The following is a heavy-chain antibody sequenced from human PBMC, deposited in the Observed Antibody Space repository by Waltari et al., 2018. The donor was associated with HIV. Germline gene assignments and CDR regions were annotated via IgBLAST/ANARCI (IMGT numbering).Heavy chain of an antibody. D-gene: IGHD2-21*02. CDR1: GFTFTSSA. V-gene: IGHV1-58*01. J-gene: IGHJ3*02. CDR2: IVVGSGNT. Sequence: QMQLVQSGPEVKKPGTSVKVSCKASGFTFTSSAVQWVRQARGQRLEWIGWIVVGSGNTNYAQKFQERVTITRDMSTSTAYMELSSLRSEDTAVYYCAAGSGGNSVDAFDIWGQGTMVTVSS. CDR3: AAGSGGNSVDAFDI.